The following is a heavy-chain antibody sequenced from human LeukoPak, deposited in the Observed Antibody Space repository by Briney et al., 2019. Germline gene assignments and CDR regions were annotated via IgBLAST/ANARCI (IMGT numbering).Heavy chain of an antibody. CDR1: GGTFSSYA. J-gene: IGHJ3*02. CDR2: IIPIFGTA. CDR3: AREPSYYDSSGYYYGLSWGAFDI. V-gene: IGHV1-69*13. D-gene: IGHD3-22*01. Sequence: GASVKVSCKASGGTFSSYAISWVRQAPGQGLEWMGGIIPIFGTANYAQKFQGRVTITADESTSTAYMELSSLRSEDTAVYYCAREPSYYDSSGYYYGLSWGAFDIWGQGTMVTVSP.